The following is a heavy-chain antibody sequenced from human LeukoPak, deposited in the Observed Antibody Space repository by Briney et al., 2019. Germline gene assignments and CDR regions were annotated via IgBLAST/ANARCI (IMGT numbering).Heavy chain of an antibody. CDR2: ISGSGGST. Sequence: GGSLRLSCAASGFTFTTFAMSWVRQAPGKGLEWVSAISGSGGSTYYADSVKGRFTISRDNSKNTLYLQMNSLRAEDTAVYYCAKGLAARPALFDYWGQGTLVTVSS. D-gene: IGHD6-6*01. CDR3: AKGLAARPALFDY. J-gene: IGHJ4*02. CDR1: GFTFTTFA. V-gene: IGHV3-23*01.